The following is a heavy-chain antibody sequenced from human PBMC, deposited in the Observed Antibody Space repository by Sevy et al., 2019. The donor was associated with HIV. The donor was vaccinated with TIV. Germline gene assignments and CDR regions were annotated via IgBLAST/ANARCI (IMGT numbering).Heavy chain of an antibody. D-gene: IGHD3-22*01. V-gene: IGHV1-24*01. CDR1: GSALTELA. J-gene: IGHJ4*02. Sequence: ASVKVSCKVSGSALTELAMHWVRQAPGKGLEWMATFDPEDGETFYAQKFQGRVTMTEDTSTDTACLELVSLRSEDTAVYYCATTKDYYEGSGYPFDGWGQGTLVTVSS. CDR2: FDPEDGET. CDR3: ATTKDYYEGSGYPFDG.